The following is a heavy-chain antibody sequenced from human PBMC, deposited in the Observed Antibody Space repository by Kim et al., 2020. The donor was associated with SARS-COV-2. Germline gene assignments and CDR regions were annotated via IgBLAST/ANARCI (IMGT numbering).Heavy chain of an antibody. CDR2: IDGSDGTT. Sequence: GGSLRLSCTTSGFTFTGYAMSWVRQAPGKGLEWVSSIDGSDGTTYYVDSVKGRFTIYRDNSKNTLYLQMNSLRADDTAVYYCMKGGWGWIWDHWGQGTRV. CDR1: GFTFTGYA. V-gene: IGHV3-23*01. D-gene: IGHD2-2*03. CDR3: MKGGWGWIWDH. J-gene: IGHJ4*02.